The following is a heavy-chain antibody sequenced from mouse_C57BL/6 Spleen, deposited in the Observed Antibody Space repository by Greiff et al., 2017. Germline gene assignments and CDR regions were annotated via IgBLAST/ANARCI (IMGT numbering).Heavy chain of an antibody. CDR1: GFNIKNTY. J-gene: IGHJ2*01. D-gene: IGHD1-1*01. CDR2: IDPANGNT. V-gene: IGHV14-3*01. CDR3: ARRSYYYGSSPFDY. Sequence: EVQLQQSVAELVRPGASVKLSCTASGFNIKNTYMHWVKQRPEQSLEWIGRIDPANGNTKYAPTFPGKATITADTSSNTAYLQLGSLTSEDTAIYYGARRSYYYGSSPFDYWGQDTTLTVSS.